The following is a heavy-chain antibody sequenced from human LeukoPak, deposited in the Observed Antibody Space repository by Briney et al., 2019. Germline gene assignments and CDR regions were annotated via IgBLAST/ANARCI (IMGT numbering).Heavy chain of an antibody. Sequence: RASVKVSCKVSGYTLTELSMHWVRQAPGKGLEWMGGFDPVVGETIYAQKFQGRVTMTEDTSTDTAYMELSSLRSEDTAVYYCATGYDSSGYLLPYFDYWGQGTLVTVSS. CDR3: ATGYDSSGYLLPYFDY. CDR1: GYTLTELS. V-gene: IGHV1-24*01. CDR2: FDPVVGET. D-gene: IGHD3-22*01. J-gene: IGHJ4*02.